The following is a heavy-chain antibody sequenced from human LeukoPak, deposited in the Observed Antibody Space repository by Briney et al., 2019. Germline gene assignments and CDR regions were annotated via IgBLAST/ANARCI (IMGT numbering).Heavy chain of an antibody. V-gene: IGHV1-46*01. D-gene: IGHD2-21*02. Sequence: ASVKVSCTASGYTFTSYYMHWVRQAPGQGLEWMGIINPSGGSTSYAQKFQGRVTMTRDTSTSTVYMELSSLRSEDTAVYYCASPRAYCGGDCGGMDVWGQGTTVTVSS. CDR1: GYTFTSYY. J-gene: IGHJ6*02. CDR2: INPSGGST. CDR3: ASPRAYCGGDCGGMDV.